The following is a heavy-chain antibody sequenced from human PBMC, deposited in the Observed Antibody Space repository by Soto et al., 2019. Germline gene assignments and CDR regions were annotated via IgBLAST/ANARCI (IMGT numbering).Heavy chain of an antibody. D-gene: IGHD3-3*01. CDR3: ARSSGGNFGIIIEGSNWFDP. Sequence: SVNVSCKAPGDTFTSYYLNWVRQAPGQGLEWMGVINPHGGSTKYAQKFQGRITMTRDTSRSTVYMELSSLRSGDTAIYYCARSSGGNFGIIIEGSNWFDPWGQGTLVTVSS. CDR2: INPHGGST. CDR1: GDTFTSYY. V-gene: IGHV1-46*01. J-gene: IGHJ5*02.